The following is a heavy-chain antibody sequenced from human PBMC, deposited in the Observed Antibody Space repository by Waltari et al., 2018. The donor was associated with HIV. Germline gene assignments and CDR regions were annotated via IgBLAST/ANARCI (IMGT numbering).Heavy chain of an antibody. CDR3: AKEPHPMVRGSYYYYGMDV. D-gene: IGHD3-10*01. V-gene: IGHV3-30*02. CDR2: IRYDGSNK. Sequence: GMHWVRQAPGKGLEWVAFIRYDGSNKYYADSVKGRFTISRDNSKNTLYLQMNSLRAEDTAVYYCAKEPHPMVRGSYYYYGMDVWGQGTTVTVSS. J-gene: IGHJ6*02. CDR1: G.